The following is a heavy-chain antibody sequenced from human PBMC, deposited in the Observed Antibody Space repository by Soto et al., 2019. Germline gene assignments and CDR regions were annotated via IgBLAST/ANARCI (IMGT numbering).Heavy chain of an antibody. Sequence: EVQLLESGGGLVQPGGSLRLSCAASGFIFSDYSMSWVRQAPGKGLEWVSAIGGSGIKTAYADSVKGRFTISRDNSKSTLYLQVSSLRAEDTAVYYCATRIVDTRFFDYWGQGTLVAVSS. CDR3: ATRIVDTRFFDY. CDR1: GFIFSDYS. D-gene: IGHD2-15*01. CDR2: IGGSGIKT. V-gene: IGHV3-23*01. J-gene: IGHJ4*02.